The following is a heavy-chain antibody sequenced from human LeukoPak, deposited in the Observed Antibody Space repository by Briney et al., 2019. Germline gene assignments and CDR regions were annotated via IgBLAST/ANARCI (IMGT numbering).Heavy chain of an antibody. CDR3: ARGYCSSTSCYNNWFDP. CDR1: GGSISSSNW. CDR2: IYHSGST. Sequence: SETLSLTCAVSGGSISSSNWWSWVRQPPGKGLEWIGEIYHSGSTNYNPSLKSRVTISVDKSKNQFSLKLSSVTAADTAVYYCARGYCSSTSCYNNWFDPWGQGTLVTVSS. D-gene: IGHD2-2*01. V-gene: IGHV4-4*02. J-gene: IGHJ5*02.